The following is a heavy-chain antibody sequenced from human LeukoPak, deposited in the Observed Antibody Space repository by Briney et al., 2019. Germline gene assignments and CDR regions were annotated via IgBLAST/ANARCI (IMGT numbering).Heavy chain of an antibody. V-gene: IGHV4-39*01. CDR2: IYCSGST. CDR3: ARLPYCGGDCYSNFDY. J-gene: IGHJ4*02. CDR1: GGSISSSSYY. D-gene: IGHD2-21*01. Sequence: PSETLSLTCTVSGGSISSSSYYWGWIRQPPGKGLEWIGSIYCSGSTYYNPSLKSRVTISVDTSKNQFSLKLSSVTAADTAVYYCARLPYCGGDCYSNFDYWGQGTLVTVSS.